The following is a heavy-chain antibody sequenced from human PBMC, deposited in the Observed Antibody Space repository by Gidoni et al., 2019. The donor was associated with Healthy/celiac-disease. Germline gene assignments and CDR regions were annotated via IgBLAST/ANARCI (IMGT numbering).Heavy chain of an antibody. CDR2: ISWNSGSI. CDR1: GCTCDDYA. J-gene: IGHJ4*02. Sequence: ASGCTCDDYAMHWVRQAPGKGLEWVSGISWNSGSIGSADSVKGRFTISRDNATNSLYLQMNSLRAEDTALYYCAKGGWQQLGQIDYWGQGTLVTVSS. V-gene: IGHV3-9*01. D-gene: IGHD6-13*01. CDR3: AKGGWQQLGQIDY.